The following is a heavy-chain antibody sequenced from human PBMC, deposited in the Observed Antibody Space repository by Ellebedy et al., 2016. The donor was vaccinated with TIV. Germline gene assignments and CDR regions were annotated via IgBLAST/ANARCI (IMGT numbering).Heavy chain of an antibody. J-gene: IGHJ4*02. CDR3: AVTTADFDY. D-gene: IGHD1-1*01. CDR1: GFTFSRYW. CDR2: INQDGTEK. V-gene: IGHV3-7*03. Sequence: GESLKISCEASGFTFSRYWMTWARQAPGKGLEWVANINQDGTEKYYVDAVKGRFTVSRDNTKNSLSLHMNSLRAEDTAVFYCAVTTADFDYWGQGTLVTVS.